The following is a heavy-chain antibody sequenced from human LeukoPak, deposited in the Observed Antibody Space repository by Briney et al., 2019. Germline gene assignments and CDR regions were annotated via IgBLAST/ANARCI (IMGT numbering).Heavy chain of an antibody. Sequence: SETLSLTCTVSGGSISTYYWSWIRQPPGKGLEWLGYIDYSGSTNYNPSPKSRVTISVDTSKNQFSLRLSSVTAADTATYYCARVGQGCFDLWGRGTLVTVSS. J-gene: IGHJ2*01. CDR3: ARVGQGCFDL. CDR2: IDYSGST. CDR1: GGSISTYY. V-gene: IGHV4-59*01.